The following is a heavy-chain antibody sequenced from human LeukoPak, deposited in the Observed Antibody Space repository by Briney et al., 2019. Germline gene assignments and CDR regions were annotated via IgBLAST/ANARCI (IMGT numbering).Heavy chain of an antibody. CDR3: ATSSGWYVGAFDI. CDR1: GGSFSGYY. Sequence: SETLSLTCAVYGGSFSGYYWSWIRQPPGKGLEWIGEINHSGSTNYNPSLKSRVTISVDTSKNQFSLKLSSVTAADTAVYYCATSSGWYVGAFDIWGQGTMVTVSS. J-gene: IGHJ3*02. D-gene: IGHD6-19*01. CDR2: INHSGST. V-gene: IGHV4-34*01.